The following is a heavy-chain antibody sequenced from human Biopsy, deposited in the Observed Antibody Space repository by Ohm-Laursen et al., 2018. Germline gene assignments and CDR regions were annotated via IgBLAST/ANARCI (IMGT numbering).Heavy chain of an antibody. J-gene: IGHJ6*02. CDR2: ISDSGST. V-gene: IGHV4-59*01. CDR1: GGSISSFY. CDR3: ARATNSTGWPYYYFYGMDV. Sequence: SETLSLTCAVSGGSISSFYWTWIRQPPGKGPEWIGDISDSGSTNYKPSLKSRVTISVDTSKNQFSLRLNSVTAADTAVYYCARATNSTGWPYYYFYGMDVWGQGTTVTVSS. D-gene: IGHD2/OR15-2a*01.